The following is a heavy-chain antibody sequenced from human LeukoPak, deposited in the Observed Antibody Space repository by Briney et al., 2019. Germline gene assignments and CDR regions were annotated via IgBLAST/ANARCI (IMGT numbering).Heavy chain of an antibody. CDR1: GFTFNRCW. CDR2: INPDGRDT. J-gene: IGHJ4*02. CDR3: AKCAGYEELQLDY. D-gene: IGHD2-15*01. Sequence: GGSLRLSCVVSGFTFNRCWMNWVRQAPGKGLEWVAHINPDGRDTYYVDSVKGRFTISRDNSKNTLYLQVNSLRAEDTAVYYCAKCAGYEELQLDYWGQGTLVTVSS. V-gene: IGHV3-7*03.